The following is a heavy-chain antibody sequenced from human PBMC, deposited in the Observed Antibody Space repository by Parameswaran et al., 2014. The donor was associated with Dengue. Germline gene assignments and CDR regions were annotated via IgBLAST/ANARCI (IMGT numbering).Heavy chain of an antibody. V-gene: IGHV1-69*01. CDR3: ARGYRPYNPDTTGGSGGAMGV. Sequence: WVRQAPGQGLEWMGGIIPMFGTANHAQNFQGRVTITADESTNTAYMELSSLRSEDTAVYYCARGYRPYNPDTTGGSGGAMGVWGQGTTVTVSS. CDR2: IIPMFGTA. D-gene: IGHD1-14*01. J-gene: IGHJ6*02.